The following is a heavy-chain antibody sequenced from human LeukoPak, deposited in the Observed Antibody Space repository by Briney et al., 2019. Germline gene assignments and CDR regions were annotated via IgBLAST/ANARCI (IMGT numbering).Heavy chain of an antibody. J-gene: IGHJ6*03. V-gene: IGHV4-59*11. Sequence: SETLSLTCSVSGGSISSHFWSWIRQPPGKGLEWIGYIYHSGSTNYNPSLNSRVTISVDTSKKQFSLKLSSVTAADTAVYYCARGPPGAYYGSGSYSYYMDVWGKGTTVIVSS. CDR2: IYHSGST. D-gene: IGHD3-10*01. CDR3: ARGPPGAYYGSGSYSYYMDV. CDR1: GGSISSHF.